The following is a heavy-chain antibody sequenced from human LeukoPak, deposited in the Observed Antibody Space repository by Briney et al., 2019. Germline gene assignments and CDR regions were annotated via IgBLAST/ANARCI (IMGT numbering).Heavy chain of an antibody. CDR3: TRASYYDNSGEPFAY. CDR2: IKSDGSST. D-gene: IGHD3-22*01. J-gene: IGHJ4*02. Sequence: GGSLRLSCAASGFTFSSYAMNWVRQAPGKGLVWVSRIKSDGSSTTYADSVKGRFTISRDNAKNTLYLQMNNLRAEDTAVYYCTRASYYDNSGEPFAYWGQGILVTVSS. CDR1: GFTFSSYA. V-gene: IGHV3-74*01.